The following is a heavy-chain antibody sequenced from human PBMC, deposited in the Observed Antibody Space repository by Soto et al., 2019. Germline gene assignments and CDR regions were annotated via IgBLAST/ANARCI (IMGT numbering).Heavy chain of an antibody. V-gene: IGHV4-59*01. CDR3: ARGDAVLLWFGALLPSGAYYMDV. J-gene: IGHJ6*03. Sequence: PSETLSLTCTVSGGSISRYYWSWIGQPPGKGLEWIGYIYYSGSTNYNPSLKSRVTISVATSKTPFSLKLSSVTAADTAVYYCARGDAVLLWFGALLPSGAYYMDVWGKGTTVTVSS. CDR2: IYYSGST. D-gene: IGHD3-10*01. CDR1: GGSISRYY.